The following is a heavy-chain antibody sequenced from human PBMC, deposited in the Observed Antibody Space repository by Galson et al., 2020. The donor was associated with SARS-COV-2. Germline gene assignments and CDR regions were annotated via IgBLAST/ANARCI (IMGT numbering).Heavy chain of an antibody. J-gene: IGHJ2*01. D-gene: IGHD3-9*01. Sequence: KISCKASGFTFTSSSVQWVRQARGQRLEWIGLIVVGSGNTHYAQKFQERVTITRDMSTSTAYMELSSLRSEDTAVYYSAAGTYFDWLFRSQNWYFVLWGRGTLVTVSS. CDR3: AAGTYFDWLFRSQNWYFVL. V-gene: IGHV1-58*01. CDR2: IVVGSGNT. CDR1: GFTFTSSS.